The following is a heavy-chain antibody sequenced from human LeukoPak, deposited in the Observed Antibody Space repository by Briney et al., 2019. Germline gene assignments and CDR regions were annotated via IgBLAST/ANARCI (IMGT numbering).Heavy chain of an antibody. V-gene: IGHV4-39*06. CDR3: ARSPPTNACDI. CDR2: MYYSGSP. Sequence: SETLSLTCTVSGGSISSNSYYWGWIRQPPGKGLEWIGGMYYSGSPYYIPSLKSRVTISVETSKNQFTLKVNSVTAADTAVYYCARSPPTNACDIWGQGTMVTVS. D-gene: IGHD1-1*01. J-gene: IGHJ3*02. CDR1: GGSISSNSYY.